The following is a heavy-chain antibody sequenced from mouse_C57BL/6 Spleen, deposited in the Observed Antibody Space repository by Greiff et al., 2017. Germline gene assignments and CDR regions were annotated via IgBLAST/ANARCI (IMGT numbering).Heavy chain of an antibody. D-gene: IGHD1-1*01. J-gene: IGHJ4*01. CDR3: ASSPHYYGSSYGYAMDY. V-gene: IGHV1-74*01. CDR2: IHPSDSDT. Sequence: VQLQQPGAELVKPGASVKVSCKASGYTFTSYWMHWVKQRPGQGLEWIGRIHPSDSDTNYNQKFKGKATLTVDKSSSTAYMQLSSLTSEDSAVYYCASSPHYYGSSYGYAMDYWGQGTSVTVSS. CDR1: GYTFTSYW.